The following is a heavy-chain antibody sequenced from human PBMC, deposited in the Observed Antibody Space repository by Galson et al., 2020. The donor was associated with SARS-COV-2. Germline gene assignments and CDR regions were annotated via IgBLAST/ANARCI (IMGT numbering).Heavy chain of an antibody. CDR1: GGSFSDYN. J-gene: IGHJ3*02. CDR3: ARGGAFGFDI. D-gene: IGHD3-3*02. V-gene: IGHV4-34*01. CDR2: ISHSGST. Sequence: SETLSLTCAVYGGSFSDYNWSWLRQPPGKGPEWIGEISHSGSTICNASLMSRVTMSVDTSRNQFSLNLSPVTAADTAVYYCARGGAFGFDIWDQGTTVIVS.